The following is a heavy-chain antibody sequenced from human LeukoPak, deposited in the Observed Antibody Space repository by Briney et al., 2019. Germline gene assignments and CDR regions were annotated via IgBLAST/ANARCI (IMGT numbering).Heavy chain of an antibody. CDR3: ARFSYGGAFDI. CDR2: IYYSGST. V-gene: IGHV4-59*01. CDR1: GGSISSYY. D-gene: IGHD3-16*01. Sequence: SETLSLTCTVSGGSISSYYWSWIRQPPGKGLEWIGYIYYSGSTNYNPSLKSRVTISVDTSKNQFSLKLSSVTAADTAVYYCARFSYGGAFDIWGQGTMVTVSS. J-gene: IGHJ3*02.